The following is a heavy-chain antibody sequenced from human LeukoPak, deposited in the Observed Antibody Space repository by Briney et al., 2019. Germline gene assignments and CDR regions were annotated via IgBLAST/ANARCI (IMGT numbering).Heavy chain of an antibody. D-gene: IGHD5-18*01. CDR2: ISGSGGST. V-gene: IGHV3-23*01. Sequence: RSGGSLRLSCAASGFTFSSYAMSWVRQAPGKGLEWVSAISGSGGSTYYADSVKGRFTISRDNSKNTLYLQMNSLRAEDTAVYYCAKDRKGWYSYGFNRRDYFDYWGQGTLVTVSS. CDR3: AKDRKGWYSYGFNRRDYFDY. J-gene: IGHJ4*02. CDR1: GFTFSSYA.